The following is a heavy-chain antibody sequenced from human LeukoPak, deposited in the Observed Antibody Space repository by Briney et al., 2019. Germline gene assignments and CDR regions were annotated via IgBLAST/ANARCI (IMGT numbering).Heavy chain of an antibody. CDR1: GLTFSSYA. Sequence: GGSLRLSCAACGLTFSSYAMSWVRQAPGKGLEWVSGISGSATSTYYADSVKGRFTISTDKSKNTLYLQMNNLRAEDTAVYYCAKTYGGNALSGLDYWGQGTLVTVSS. J-gene: IGHJ4*02. V-gene: IGHV3-23*01. CDR3: AKTYGGNALSGLDY. D-gene: IGHD4-23*01. CDR2: ISGSATST.